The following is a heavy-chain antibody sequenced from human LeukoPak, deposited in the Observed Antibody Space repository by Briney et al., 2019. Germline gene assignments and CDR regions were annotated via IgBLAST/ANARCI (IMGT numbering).Heavy chain of an antibody. V-gene: IGHV1-18*01. J-gene: IGHJ4*02. Sequence: VASVTVSCKASGYTFTSYGVNWVRQAPGQGLEWMGWINPDNGYTNYAQKLQGRVTMTTDTSTSTAYMELRNLRSDDTAMYYCARKLGNDYWGQGTLVTVSS. CDR2: INPDNGYT. D-gene: IGHD6-6*01. CDR3: ARKLGNDY. CDR1: GYTFTSYG.